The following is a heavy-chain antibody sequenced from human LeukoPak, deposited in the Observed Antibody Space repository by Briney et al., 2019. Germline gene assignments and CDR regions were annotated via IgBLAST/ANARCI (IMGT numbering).Heavy chain of an antibody. D-gene: IGHD4-11*01. CDR2: IIPIFGTA. V-gene: IGHV1-69*13. CDR1: GGTFSSYA. Sequence: SVKVSCKASGGTFSSYAIRWVRQAPGQGLEWMGGIIPIFGTANYAQKFQGRVTITADESTSTAYMELSSLRSEDTAVYYCARVIGNDYSNYPFDYWGQGTLVTVSS. CDR3: ARVIGNDYSNYPFDY. J-gene: IGHJ4*02.